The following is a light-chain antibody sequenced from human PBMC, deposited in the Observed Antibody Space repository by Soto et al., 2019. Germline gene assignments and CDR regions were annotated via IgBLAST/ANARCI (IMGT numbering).Light chain of an antibody. CDR3: QQSYSTLGT. J-gene: IGKJ3*01. CDR1: QSVSSY. CDR2: DAS. V-gene: IGKV3-11*01. Sequence: EIVLTQSPATLSLSPGERATLSCRASQSVSSYLAWYQQKPGQAPRLLIYDASNRATGIPARFSGSGSGTDFTLTISSLEPEDFAVYYCQQSYSTLGTFGPGTKVDIK.